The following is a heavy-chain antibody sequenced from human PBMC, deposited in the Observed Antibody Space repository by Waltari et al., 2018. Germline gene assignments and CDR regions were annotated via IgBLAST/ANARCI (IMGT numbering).Heavy chain of an antibody. D-gene: IGHD6-19*01. CDR3: AREGTYSSGWYASDP. CDR2: IYYSGTT. J-gene: IGHJ5*02. CDR1: GGSISSADYY. Sequence: QVQLQESGPGLVKPSQTLSLTCTVSGGSISSADYYWSWIRQPPGKGLEWIGCIYYSGTTNYNPSLKSRVTISLDTSKNQFSLKLSSVTAADTAVYHCAREGTYSSGWYASDPWGQGTLVTVSS. V-gene: IGHV4-30-4*01.